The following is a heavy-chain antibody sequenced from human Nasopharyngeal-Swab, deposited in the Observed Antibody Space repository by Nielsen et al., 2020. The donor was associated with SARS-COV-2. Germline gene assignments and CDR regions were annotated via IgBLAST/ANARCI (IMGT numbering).Heavy chain of an antibody. V-gene: IGHV4-61*02. Sequence: SETLSLTCTVSGGSISSGSYYWSWIRQPAGKGLEWIGRIYTSGSTNYNPSLKSRVTILVDTSKNQFSLKLSSVTAADTAVYYCAGNYYDSSGRPDYWGQGTLVTVSS. CDR2: IYTSGST. D-gene: IGHD3-22*01. CDR1: GGSISSGSYY. CDR3: AGNYYDSSGRPDY. J-gene: IGHJ4*02.